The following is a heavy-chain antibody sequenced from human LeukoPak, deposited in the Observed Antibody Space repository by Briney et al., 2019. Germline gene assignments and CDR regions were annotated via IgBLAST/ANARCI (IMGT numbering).Heavy chain of an antibody. V-gene: IGHV4-39*01. CDR1: GGSISSNNYY. J-gene: IGHJ4*02. Sequence: SETLSLTCTVSGGSISSNNYYWGWIRQPPGKGLEWIGSIYYGGYTYYNPSLKSRVTISVDTSKNQFSLKLGSVTAADTAIYYCQSRFLEWLLDYWGQGTLVTVSS. D-gene: IGHD3-3*01. CDR2: IYYGGYT. CDR3: QSRFLEWLLDY.